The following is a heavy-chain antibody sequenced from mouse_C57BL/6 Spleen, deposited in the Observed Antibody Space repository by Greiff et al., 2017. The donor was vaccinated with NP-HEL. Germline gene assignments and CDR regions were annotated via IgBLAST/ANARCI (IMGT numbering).Heavy chain of an antibody. CDR3: TRGAYYSNPYYAMDY. Sequence: EVHLVESGEGLVKPGGSLKLSCAASGFTFSSYAMSWVRQTPEKRLEWVAYISSGGDYIYYADTVKGRFTISRDNARNTLYLQMSSLKSEDTAMYYCTRGAYYSNPYYAMDYWGQGTSVTVSS. J-gene: IGHJ4*01. D-gene: IGHD2-5*01. V-gene: IGHV5-9-1*02. CDR1: GFTFSSYA. CDR2: ISSGGDYI.